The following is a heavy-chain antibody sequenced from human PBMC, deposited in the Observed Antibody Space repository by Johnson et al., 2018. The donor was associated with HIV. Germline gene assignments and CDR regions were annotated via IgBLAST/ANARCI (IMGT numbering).Heavy chain of an antibody. CDR2: ISYDGSNK. CDR3: AKDPSVYISMIELSRGAFDI. CDR1: GFTFSTYP. D-gene: IGHD3-22*01. J-gene: IGHJ3*02. Sequence: RSLRLSCAASGFTFSTYPMHWVRQAPGKGLEWVAIISYDGSNKYYADSVKGRFTISRDNSKNMLYLQVNSLRVDDTAVYYCAKDPSVYISMIELSRGAFDIWGQGTKVTVSS. V-gene: IGHV3-30*04.